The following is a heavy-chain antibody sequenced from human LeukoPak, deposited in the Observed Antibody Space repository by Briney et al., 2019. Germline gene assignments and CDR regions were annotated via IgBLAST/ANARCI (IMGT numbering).Heavy chain of an antibody. CDR2: ISGSGGST. J-gene: IGHJ6*03. Sequence: GGSLRLSCAASGFTFSSYAMSWVRQAPGEGLEWVSVISGSGGSTYYADSVKGRFTISRDNSKNTLYLQMNSLRAEDTAVYYCAKDGSSSGYPYYMDVWGKGTTVTVSS. V-gene: IGHV3-23*01. D-gene: IGHD5-12*01. CDR1: GFTFSSYA. CDR3: AKDGSSSGYPYYMDV.